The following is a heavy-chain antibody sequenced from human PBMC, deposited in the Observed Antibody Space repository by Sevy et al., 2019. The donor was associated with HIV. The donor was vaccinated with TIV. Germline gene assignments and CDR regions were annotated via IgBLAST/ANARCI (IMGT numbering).Heavy chain of an antibody. Sequence: ASVKVSCKASGYTFTSYGISWVRQAPGQGLEWMGWIGAYNGNTNYAQKLQGRVTMTKDTSTSTAYMELRSLGSDDTAVYYCARDDPYDFWSGYYPEGYWGQGTLVTVSS. D-gene: IGHD3-3*01. CDR1: GYTFTSYG. CDR3: ARDDPYDFWSGYYPEGY. CDR2: IGAYNGNT. J-gene: IGHJ4*02. V-gene: IGHV1-18*01.